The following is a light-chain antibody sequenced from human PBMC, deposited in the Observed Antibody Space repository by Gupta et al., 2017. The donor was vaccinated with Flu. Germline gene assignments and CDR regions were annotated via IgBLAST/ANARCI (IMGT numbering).Light chain of an antibody. J-gene: IGKJ2*01. CDR2: GSS. Sequence: IVLMQYPGTLSVSPGDRVTLSCRASQSIKNDYLAWYQHMPGQAPRLVISGSSIRATGIPDRFTGSGSGTDFTLTINRLEPEDSAVYYCQQYGASPYTFGQGTRLEIK. CDR3: QQYGASPYT. V-gene: IGKV3-20*01. CDR1: QSIKNDY.